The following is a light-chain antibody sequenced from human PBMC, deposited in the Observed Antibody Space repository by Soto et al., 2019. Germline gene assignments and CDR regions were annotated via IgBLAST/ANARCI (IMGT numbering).Light chain of an antibody. CDR3: QQYGTSHRT. Sequence: LVWARSPGTLSLSPGERASLSCSTSQSVSSNYLAWYQQKPAQAPRLLIYGASSRATGIPDRFSGSGSGTDFTLTISRLEPEDLAVYYCQQYGTSHRTFGQGTKVDIK. J-gene: IGKJ1*01. CDR2: GAS. CDR1: QSVSSNY. V-gene: IGKV3-20*01.